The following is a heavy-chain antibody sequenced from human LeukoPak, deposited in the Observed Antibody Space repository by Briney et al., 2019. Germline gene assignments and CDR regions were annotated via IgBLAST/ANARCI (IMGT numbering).Heavy chain of an antibody. CDR1: SGSISSGGYS. CDR3: ARGDRIAAAGTFDY. CDR2: IYHSGST. J-gene: IGHJ4*02. V-gene: IGHV4-30-2*01. Sequence: SETLSLTCAVSSGSISSGGYSWSWIRQPPGKGLEWIGYIYHSGSTYYNPSLKSRVTISVDRSKNQFSLKLSSVTAADTAVYYCARGDRIAAAGTFDYWGQGTLVTVSS. D-gene: IGHD6-13*01.